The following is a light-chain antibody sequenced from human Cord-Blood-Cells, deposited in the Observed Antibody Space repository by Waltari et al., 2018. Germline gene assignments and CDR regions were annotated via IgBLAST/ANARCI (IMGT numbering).Light chain of an antibody. Sequence: IVLTQSPGTRSLSPGERATLSCRASQSVSSSYLAWYQQKPGQAPRLLIYGASSRATGIPDRISGSGSGTDFTLTISRLEPEDFAVYYCQQYGSSPRTFGQGTKVEIK. CDR2: GAS. CDR3: QQYGSSPRT. V-gene: IGKV3-20*01. CDR1: QSVSSSY. J-gene: IGKJ1*01.